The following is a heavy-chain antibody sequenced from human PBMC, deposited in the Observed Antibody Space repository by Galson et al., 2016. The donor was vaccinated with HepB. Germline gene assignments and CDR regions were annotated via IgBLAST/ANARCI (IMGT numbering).Heavy chain of an antibody. CDR1: GYSISSGYR. J-gene: IGHJ4*02. D-gene: IGHD2-21*02. CDR2: IYHDGDT. Sequence: TCAVSGYSISSGYRWGWIRQPPGKGLEWIANIYHDGDTYYDPSLKSRATASVDTSKNQFSLRLTSVTAADTAGYYCARSCGATDCYLFDIWGQGALVIVSS. V-gene: IGHV4-38-2*01. CDR3: ARSCGATDCYLFDI.